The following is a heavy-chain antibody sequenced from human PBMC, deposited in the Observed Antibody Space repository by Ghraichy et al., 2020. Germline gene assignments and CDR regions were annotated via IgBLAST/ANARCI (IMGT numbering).Heavy chain of an antibody. CDR1: GFTFSSYA. V-gene: IGHV3-23*01. D-gene: IGHD3-16*02. J-gene: IGHJ6*02. Sequence: GGSLRLSCAASGFTFSSYAMSWVRQAPGKGLEWVSAISGSGGSTYYADSVKGRFTISRDNSKNTLYLQMNSLRAEDTAVYYCANADLSYHRGMDVWGQGTTVTVSS. CDR3: ANADLSYHRGMDV. CDR2: ISGSGGST.